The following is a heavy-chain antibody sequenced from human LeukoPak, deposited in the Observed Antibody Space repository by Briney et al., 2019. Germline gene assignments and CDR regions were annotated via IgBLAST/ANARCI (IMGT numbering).Heavy chain of an antibody. D-gene: IGHD5-24*01. J-gene: IGHJ4*02. V-gene: IGHV3-74*01. CDR2: ISTDGSTT. CDR3: ARYRLSDNFFDY. CDR1: GITLSNYG. Sequence: GGSLRLSSAVSGITLSNYGMSWVRQAPGKGLVWVSRISTDGSTTNYADSVKGRFTISRDNAKNTLYLQMNSLRAEDTAVYYCARYRLSDNFFDYWGQGTLVTVSS.